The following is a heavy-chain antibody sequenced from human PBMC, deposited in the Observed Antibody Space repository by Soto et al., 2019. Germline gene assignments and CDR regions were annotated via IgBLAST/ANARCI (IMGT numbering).Heavy chain of an antibody. Sequence: GGSLRLSCAASGVTFKTSEVHWVRQAPGKGREWLSFIRASDNSIYYADSVEGRFTISGDNAKNSVSLQMNSLTVEDTAIYYCASSGWGASGTPYLDFWGQGTLVTVS. V-gene: IGHV3-48*03. J-gene: IGHJ4*02. D-gene: IGHD1-1*01. CDR1: GVTFKTSE. CDR2: IRASDNSI. CDR3: ASSGWGASGTPYLDF.